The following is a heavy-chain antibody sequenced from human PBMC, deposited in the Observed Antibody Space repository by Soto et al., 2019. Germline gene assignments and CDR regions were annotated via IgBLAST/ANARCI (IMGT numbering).Heavy chain of an antibody. CDR1: GVSITSRSYC. D-gene: IGHD3-9*01. J-gene: IGHJ5*02. CDR3: ARGIEGVYDILTGLLINWFDP. CDR2: LYYSGTT. V-gene: IGHV4-39*01. Sequence: QLQLQESGPGLVKPSETLSLTCTVSGVSITSRSYCWGWIRQAPGKGLEWIGNLYYSGTTYYNPSLKSRVTISVGTSKNQFSLNLSSVTAADTAVYYCARGIEGVYDILTGLLINWFDPWGQGTPVIVSS.